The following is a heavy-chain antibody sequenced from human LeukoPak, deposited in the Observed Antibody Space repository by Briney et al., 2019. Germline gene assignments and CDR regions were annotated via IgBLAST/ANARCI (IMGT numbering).Heavy chain of an antibody. CDR2: ISAYNANT. CDR3: ARGQVAANAGGFDP. D-gene: IGHD2-15*01. CDR1: GYTFTNYG. J-gene: IGHJ5*02. Sequence: ASVKVSCKASGYTFTNYGITWVRQAPGQGLEWMGWISAYNANTNYAQKFQGRVTMTTDTSTSTAYMELSSLRSEDTAVYYCARGQVAANAGGFDPWGQGTLVTVSS. V-gene: IGHV1-18*01.